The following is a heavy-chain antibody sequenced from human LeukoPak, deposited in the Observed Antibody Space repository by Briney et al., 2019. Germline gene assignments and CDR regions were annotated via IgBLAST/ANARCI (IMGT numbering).Heavy chain of an antibody. V-gene: IGHV1-69*04. Sequence: ASVKVLCKVSGRTFSIYAISWVRQAPGQGLEWMGSIIPIFCIANYAQKFPRTVTITADTSTSTPYMELSSLRAEDTAVYYCAREDGDYSLAPFGYWGQGTLVTVSS. J-gene: IGHJ4*02. D-gene: IGHD4-17*01. CDR1: GRTFSIYA. CDR2: IIPIFCIA. CDR3: AREDGDYSLAPFGY.